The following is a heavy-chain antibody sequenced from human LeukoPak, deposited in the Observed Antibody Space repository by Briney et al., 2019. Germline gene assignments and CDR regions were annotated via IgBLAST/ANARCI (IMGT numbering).Heavy chain of an antibody. D-gene: IGHD6-19*01. J-gene: IGHJ2*01. CDR3: ASSSSSGWDYYWYFDL. V-gene: IGHV3-11*06. CDR2: ISSSSSYT. Sequence: GGSLRLSCAASGFTFSDYYMSWIRQAPGKGLEWVSYISSSSSYTNYADSVKGRFTISRDNAKNSLYLQMNSLRAEDTAVYYCASSSSSGWDYYWYFDLWGRGTLVTVSS. CDR1: GFTFSDYY.